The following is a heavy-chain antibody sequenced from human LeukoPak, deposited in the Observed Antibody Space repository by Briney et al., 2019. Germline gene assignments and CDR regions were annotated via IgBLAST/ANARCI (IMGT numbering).Heavy chain of an antibody. D-gene: IGHD5-24*01. CDR2: IRYDGSNK. V-gene: IGHV3-30*02. CDR1: GFTFSSYG. J-gene: IGHJ4*02. Sequence: GGSLRLSCAASGFTFSSYGMHWVRQAPGKGLEWVAFIRYDGSNKYYADSVKGRFTISRDNSKYTLYLQMNSLRAEDTAVYYCAKGSGDGYNSFDYWGQGTLVTVSS. CDR3: AKGSGDGYNSFDY.